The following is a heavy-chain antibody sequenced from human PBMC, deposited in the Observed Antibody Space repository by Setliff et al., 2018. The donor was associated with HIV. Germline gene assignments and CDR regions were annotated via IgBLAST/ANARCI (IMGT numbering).Heavy chain of an antibody. CDR2: INHSVST. CDR3: ARGSDYIWGNYRFPFDY. V-gene: IGHV4-34*01. Sequence: PSETLSLTCAVYGGSFRGYYWSWIRQPPGKGLEWIGEINHSVSTNYNPSLKSRVTISVDTSKSQFSLKLSSVTAADTALYYCARGSDYIWGNYRFPFDYWGQGTLVTVSS. D-gene: IGHD3-16*02. J-gene: IGHJ4*02. CDR1: GGSFRGYY.